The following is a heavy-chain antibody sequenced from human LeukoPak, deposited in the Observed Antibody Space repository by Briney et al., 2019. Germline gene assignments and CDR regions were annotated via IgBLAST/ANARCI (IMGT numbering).Heavy chain of an antibody. CDR2: ISGSGDNT. D-gene: IGHD3-10*01. Sequence: GGSLRLSCASSGFTFNNYGMSWVRLAPGKGLEWVSGISGSGDNTYYADSVKGRFTISRDNSKNTLYLQMNSLRAEDTAVYYCAKDMAFDYWGQGTLVTVSS. V-gene: IGHV3-23*01. CDR3: AKDMAFDY. CDR1: GFTFNNYG. J-gene: IGHJ4*02.